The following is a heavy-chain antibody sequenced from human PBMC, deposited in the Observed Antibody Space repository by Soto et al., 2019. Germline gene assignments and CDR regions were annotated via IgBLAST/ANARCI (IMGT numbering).Heavy chain of an antibody. CDR2: IYPGDSDT. V-gene: IGHV5-51*01. CDR1: GYSFTSYW. D-gene: IGHD6-13*01. CDR3: ARDPVGIALWEQYSSTWQYYGMDV. J-gene: IGHJ6*02. Sequence: GESLKISCKGSGYSFTSYWIGWVRQMPGKGLEWMGIIYPGDSDTRYSPSFQGQVTISADKSISTAYLQWSSLKASDTAMYYCARDPVGIALWEQYSSTWQYYGMDVWGHGTTVTVSS.